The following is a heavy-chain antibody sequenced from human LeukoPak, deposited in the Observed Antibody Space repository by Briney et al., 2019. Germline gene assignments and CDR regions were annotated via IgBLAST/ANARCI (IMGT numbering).Heavy chain of an antibody. CDR2: IKEDGSEK. V-gene: IGHV3-7*01. CDR1: GFTSSVYW. D-gene: IGHD3-10*01. J-gene: IGHJ5*02. CDR3: ARGGSWFAP. Sequence: GGSLRLFCVASGFTSSVYWMSWVRQAPGKGLEWVANIKEDGSEKYYVDSAKGRFTISRDNAKNSLYLQMSSLRAEDTAVYYCARGGSWFAPWGQGTLVTVSS.